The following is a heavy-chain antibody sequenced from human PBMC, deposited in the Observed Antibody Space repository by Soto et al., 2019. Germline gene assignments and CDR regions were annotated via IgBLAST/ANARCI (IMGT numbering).Heavy chain of an antibody. Sequence: PSETLSLTCAVSGASIRSDCWSWIRQIPGRGLEWIGYIYDSERTNYNPSLRSRVTISADTSKNQFSLKVRSVTAADTAVYYCARQWDYWGQGILVTVS. V-gene: IGHV4-59*08. CDR2: IYDSERT. CDR1: GASIRSDC. J-gene: IGHJ4*02. CDR3: ARQWDY.